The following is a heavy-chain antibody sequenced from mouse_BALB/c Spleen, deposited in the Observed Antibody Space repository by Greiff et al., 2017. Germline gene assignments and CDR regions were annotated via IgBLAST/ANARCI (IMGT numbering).Heavy chain of an antibody. D-gene: IGHD2-3*01. Sequence: EVNVVESGGGLVKPGGSLKLSCAASGFTFSSYAMSWVRQTPAKRLEWVASISSGGSTYYPDSVKGRFTISRDNARNILYLQMSSLRSEDTAMYYCARCREDRYDPYAMDYWGQGTAVTVSS. V-gene: IGHV5-6-5*01. J-gene: IGHJ4*01. CDR1: GFTFSSYA. CDR3: ARCREDRYDPYAMDY. CDR2: ISSGGST.